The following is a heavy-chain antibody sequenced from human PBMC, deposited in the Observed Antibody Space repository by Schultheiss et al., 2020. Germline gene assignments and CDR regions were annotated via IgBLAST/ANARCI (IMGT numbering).Heavy chain of an antibody. CDR2: IYYSGST. V-gene: IGHV4-59*12. D-gene: IGHD4-17*01. Sequence: SETLSLTCTVSGGSISSYYWSWIRQHPGKGLEWIGYIYYSGSTYYNPSLKSRVTISVDTSKNQFSLKLSSLTAADTAVYYCARELRAFNPQVDYWGQGTLVTVSS. J-gene: IGHJ4*02. CDR3: ARELRAFNPQVDY. CDR1: GGSISSYY.